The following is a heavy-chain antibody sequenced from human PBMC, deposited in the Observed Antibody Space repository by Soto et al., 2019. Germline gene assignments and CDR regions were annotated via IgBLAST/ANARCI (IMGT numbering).Heavy chain of an antibody. Sequence: GGSLRLSCAASGFTFSSYAMSWVRQAPGKGLDWVSAVADTGGTTYYADSVKGRFTISRDNSKNTLYLQMNSLRAEDAAMYYCARDIVLVTSTFDYWGQGTLVTVSS. CDR1: GFTFSSYA. D-gene: IGHD2-21*02. J-gene: IGHJ4*02. CDR3: ARDIVLVTSTFDY. V-gene: IGHV3-23*01. CDR2: VADTGGTT.